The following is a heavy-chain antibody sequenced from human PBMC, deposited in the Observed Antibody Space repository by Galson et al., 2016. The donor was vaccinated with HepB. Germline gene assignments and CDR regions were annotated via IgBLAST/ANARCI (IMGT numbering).Heavy chain of an antibody. CDR3: AGGTGWYAY. D-gene: IGHD6-19*01. CDR1: GGSISNNNW. CDR2: IYHSGST. J-gene: IGHJ4*02. Sequence: SETLSLTCAVSGGSISNNNWWSWVRQPPGNGLEWIGEIYHSGSTNYNPSLKSRVTISLDKSKNLFSLKLRSVTAADTAVYYCAGGTGWYAYWGQGALVTVSS. V-gene: IGHV4-4*02.